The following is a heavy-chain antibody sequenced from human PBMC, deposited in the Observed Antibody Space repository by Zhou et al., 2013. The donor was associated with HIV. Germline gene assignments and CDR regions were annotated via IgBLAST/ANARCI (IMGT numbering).Heavy chain of an antibody. CDR2: IIPILGIA. D-gene: IGHD5-12*01. J-gene: IGHJ6*03. CDR1: GGTFSSYA. V-gene: IGHV1-69*04. Sequence: QVQLVQSGAEVKKPGSSVKVSCKASGGTFSSYAISWVRQAPGQGLEWMGRIIPILGIANYAQKFQGRVTITADKSTSTAYMELSSLRSEDTAVYYCARDGNVVATAYYYYYMDVWGKGTTVTVSS. CDR3: ARDGNVVATAYYYYYMDV.